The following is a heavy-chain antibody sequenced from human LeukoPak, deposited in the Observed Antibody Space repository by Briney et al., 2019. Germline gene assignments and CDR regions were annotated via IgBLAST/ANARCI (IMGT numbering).Heavy chain of an antibody. V-gene: IGHV1-18*01. CDR2: ISAYSGNT. J-gene: IGHJ5*02. Sequence: ASVKVSCKASGYTFTSYGISWVRQAPGQGLEWMGWISAYSGNTNYAQKLQGRVTMTADTSTSTAYMELRSLRSDDTAVYYCAICPGKQQLVSWFDPWGQGTLVTVSS. D-gene: IGHD6-13*01. CDR3: AICPGKQQLVSWFDP. CDR1: GYTFTSYG.